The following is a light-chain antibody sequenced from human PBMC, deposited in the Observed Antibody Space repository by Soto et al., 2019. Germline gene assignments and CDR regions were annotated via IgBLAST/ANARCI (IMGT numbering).Light chain of an antibody. Sequence: QSALTQPASVSGSPGQSITISCTGTSSDVGAYNYVSWYQQHPGKAPKLMIYDVTDRPSGVSNRFSASKSGSTASLTISGLRAEDEADYYCSSFTCNSILVFDGGTQLTVL. J-gene: IGLJ2*01. V-gene: IGLV2-14*03. CDR3: SSFTCNSILV. CDR2: DVT. CDR1: SSDVGAYNY.